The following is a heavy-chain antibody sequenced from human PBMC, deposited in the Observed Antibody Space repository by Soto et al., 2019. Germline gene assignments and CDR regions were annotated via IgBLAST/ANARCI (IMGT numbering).Heavy chain of an antibody. CDR2: ISYDGSNK. D-gene: IGHD5-12*01. V-gene: IGHV3-30*18. Sequence: ESGGGVVQPGRSLRLSCAASGFTFSSYGMHWVRQAPGKGLEWVAVISYDGSNKYYADSVKGRFTISRDNSKNTLYLQMNSLRAEDTAVYYCAKDARKSLSVEMATIVYWGQGTLVTVSS. J-gene: IGHJ4*02. CDR3: AKDARKSLSVEMATIVY. CDR1: GFTFSSYG.